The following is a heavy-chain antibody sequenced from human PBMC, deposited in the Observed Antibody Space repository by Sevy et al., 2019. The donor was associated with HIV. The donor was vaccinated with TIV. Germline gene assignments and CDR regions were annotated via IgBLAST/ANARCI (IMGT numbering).Heavy chain of an antibody. Sequence: GGSLRLSCAASGFTFRNYAMNWVRQAPGKGLEWVSAISGADRRTYYADSVKGRFTISRDNSKNTLYLHMNSLRAEDTARYYCAKDRVFIVVYAADVWGQGTTVTVSS. CDR3: AKDRVFIVVYAADV. D-gene: IGHD3-22*01. CDR2: ISGADRRT. CDR1: GFTFRNYA. J-gene: IGHJ6*01. V-gene: IGHV3-23*01.